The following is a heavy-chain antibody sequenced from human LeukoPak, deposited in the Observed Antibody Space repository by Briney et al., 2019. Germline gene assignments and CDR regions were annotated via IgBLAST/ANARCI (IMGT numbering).Heavy chain of an antibody. CDR1: GFTFSGYA. CDR3: ARVRYCSGGSCPYNYYYGMDV. V-gene: IGHV3-30*04. CDR2: ISYDGSNK. Sequence: GGSLRLSCAASGFTFSGYAMHWVRQAPGKGLEWVAVISYDGSNKYYADSVKGRFTISRDNSKNTLYLQMNSLRAEDTAVYYCARVRYCSGGSCPYNYYYGMDVWGQGTTVTVSS. D-gene: IGHD2-15*01. J-gene: IGHJ6*02.